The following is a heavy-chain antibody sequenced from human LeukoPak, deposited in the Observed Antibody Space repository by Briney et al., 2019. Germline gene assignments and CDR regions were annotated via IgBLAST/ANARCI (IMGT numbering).Heavy chain of an antibody. CDR3: ARASSYYDSRGYYYPSNYYYMDV. CDR1: GYTFTSYV. CDR2: ISAYNGNT. Sequence: ASVKVSCKASGYTFTSYVISWVRQAPGQGLEWMGWISAYNGNTNYAQKLQGRVTMTTDTSTSTAYMDLRSLRSDDTAAYYCARASSYYDSRGYYYPSNYYYMDVWGKGTTVTVCS. J-gene: IGHJ6*03. V-gene: IGHV1-18*01. D-gene: IGHD3-22*01.